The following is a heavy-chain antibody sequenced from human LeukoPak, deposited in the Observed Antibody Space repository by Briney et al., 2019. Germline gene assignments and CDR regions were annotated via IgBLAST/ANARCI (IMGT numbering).Heavy chain of an antibody. Sequence: SETLSLTCTVSGYSTSSGYYWGWIRQPPGKGLEWIGSIYHSGSTYYNPSLKSRVTISVDTSKNQFSLKLSSVTAADTAVYYCARHDYGDHFDYWGQGTLVTVSS. CDR2: IYHSGST. J-gene: IGHJ4*02. D-gene: IGHD4-17*01. CDR3: ARHDYGDHFDY. V-gene: IGHV4-38-2*02. CDR1: GYSTSSGYY.